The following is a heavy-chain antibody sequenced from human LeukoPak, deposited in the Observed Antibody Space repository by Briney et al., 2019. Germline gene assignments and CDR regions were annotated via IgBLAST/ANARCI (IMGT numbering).Heavy chain of an antibody. CDR2: INPSGGST. D-gene: IGHD3-3*01. J-gene: IGHJ4*02. CDR3: ARGITIFGVVITYFDY. V-gene: IGHV1-46*01. CDR1: GCTFTSYY. Sequence: GASVKVSCKASGCTFTSYYMHWVRQAPGQGLEWMGIINPSGGSTSYAQKFQGRVTMTRDTSTSTVYMELSSLRSEDTAVYYCARGITIFGVVITYFDYWGQGTLVTVSS.